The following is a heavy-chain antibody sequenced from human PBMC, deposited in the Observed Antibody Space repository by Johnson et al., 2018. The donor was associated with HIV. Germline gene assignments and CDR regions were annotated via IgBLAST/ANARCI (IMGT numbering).Heavy chain of an antibody. Sequence: VQLVESGGGLLPPGGSLKLSCAASGFTFSDYAMAWVRQAPGKGLQWLAELSNTGLNTYYADSVRGRFTISSDNSKNMLYLQVNSLRAEDTAIYYCAKDRLAMGILDIWGQGTVVIVSS. D-gene: IGHD5-18*01. CDR2: LSNTGLNT. CDR3: AKDRLAMGILDI. J-gene: IGHJ3*02. CDR1: GFTFSDYA. V-gene: IGHV3-23*04.